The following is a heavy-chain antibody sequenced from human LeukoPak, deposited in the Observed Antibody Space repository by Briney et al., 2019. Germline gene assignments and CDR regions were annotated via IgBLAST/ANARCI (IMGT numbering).Heavy chain of an antibody. Sequence: GGSLRLSCAASGFTVSNNYMSWVRQAPGKGLEWVSIIYSSDSTYYADSVKGRFTISRDNSKNTLFLQMNDLRAEDSALYYCARETFDTSGGDGAFDLWGQGTMVIVSS. J-gene: IGHJ3*01. CDR2: IYSSDST. V-gene: IGHV3-53*01. D-gene: IGHD2-21*02. CDR1: GFTVSNNY. CDR3: ARETFDTSGGDGAFDL.